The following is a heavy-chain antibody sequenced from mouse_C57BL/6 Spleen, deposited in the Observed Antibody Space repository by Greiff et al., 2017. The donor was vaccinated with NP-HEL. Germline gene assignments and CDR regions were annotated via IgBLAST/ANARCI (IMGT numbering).Heavy chain of an antibody. CDR2: ISDGGSYT. J-gene: IGHJ4*01. CDR3: ARHDGYPYYYAMDY. CDR1: GFTFSSYA. V-gene: IGHV5-4*01. Sequence: EVQRVESGGGLVKPGGSLKLSCAASGFTFSSYAMSWVRQTPEKRLEWVATISDGGSYTYYPDNVKGRFTISRDNAKNNLYLQMSHLKSEDTAMYYCARHDGYPYYYAMDYWGQGTSVTVSS. D-gene: IGHD2-3*01.